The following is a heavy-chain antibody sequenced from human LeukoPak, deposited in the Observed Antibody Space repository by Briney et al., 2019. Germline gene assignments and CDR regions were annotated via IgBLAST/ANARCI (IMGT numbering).Heavy chain of an antibody. CDR2: ISGGLTST. CDR1: GSTFSTYA. Sequence: PGGSPRLSCSAFGSTFSTYAMSWVRQPPGKGLEWVSAISGGLTSTHYADYVKGRLTISRDKSKNTLYLQMNSLRAEDTAIYYCAKDSSMIRGLYDGFDIWGQGTMVTVSS. J-gene: IGHJ3*02. CDR3: AKDSSMIRGLYDGFDI. D-gene: IGHD3-10*01. V-gene: IGHV3-23*01.